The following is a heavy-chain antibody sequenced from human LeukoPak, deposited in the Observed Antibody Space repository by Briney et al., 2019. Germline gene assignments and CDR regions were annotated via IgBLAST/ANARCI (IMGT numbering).Heavy chain of an antibody. Sequence: SETLSLTCTVSGGGSISSSNHYWGWIRQPPGKGLEWIGSINYSGSTYYNPSLKSRVTISVDTSKNQFSLKLSSVTAADTAVYYCARQRGYFDWLYPDYWGQGTLVTVSS. CDR3: ARQRGYFDWLYPDY. CDR2: INYSGST. CDR1: GGGSISSSNHY. D-gene: IGHD3-9*01. V-gene: IGHV4-39*01. J-gene: IGHJ4*02.